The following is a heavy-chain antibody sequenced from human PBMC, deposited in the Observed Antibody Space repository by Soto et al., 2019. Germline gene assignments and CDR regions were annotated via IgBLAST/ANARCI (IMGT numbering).Heavy chain of an antibody. D-gene: IGHD4-4*01. CDR2: INTYNSKT. J-gene: IGHJ4*02. CDR3: ASAQTPTESDY. CDR1: DYTFTNYG. Sequence: GASVKVSCKASDYTFTNYGINWVRQAPGQGLEWMGWINTYNSKTNYAQKLQGRVSLTTDTSTTTAYMELRSLLSDDTAVYYCASAQTPTESDYWGQGTLDTVSS. V-gene: IGHV1-18*01.